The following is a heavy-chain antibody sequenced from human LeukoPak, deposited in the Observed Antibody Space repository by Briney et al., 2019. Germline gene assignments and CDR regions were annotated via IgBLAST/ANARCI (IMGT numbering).Heavy chain of an antibody. J-gene: IGHJ2*01. CDR1: GFTFDDYA. CDR3: ARDDPAESSGF. CDR2: ISWNSGSI. D-gene: IGHD3-22*01. V-gene: IGHV3-9*01. Sequence: GRSLRLSCAASGFTFDDYAMHWVRQAPGKGLEWVSGISWNSGSIGYADSVKGRFTISRDNARNSLYLQMNSLSAEDTAVYYCARDDPAESSGFWGRGTLVTVSS.